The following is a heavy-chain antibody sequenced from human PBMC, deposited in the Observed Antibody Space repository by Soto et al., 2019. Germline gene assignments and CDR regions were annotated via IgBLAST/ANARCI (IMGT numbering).Heavy chain of an antibody. CDR2: SMIYI. CDR3: ARVGYSSGWLPDY. J-gene: IGHJ4*02. Sequence: EVLLVESGGGLVKSGGSLRLSCAASGFTFSSYSMIYIYFADSLKGRFTISRDNAKNSLYLQMNSLRAEDTAVYYCARVGYSSGWLPDYWGQGTLVTVSS. V-gene: IGHV3-7*01. CDR1: GFTFSSY. D-gene: IGHD6-19*01.